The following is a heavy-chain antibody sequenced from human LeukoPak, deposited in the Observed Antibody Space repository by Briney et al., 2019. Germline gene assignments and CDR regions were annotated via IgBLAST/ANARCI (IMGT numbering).Heavy chain of an antibody. CDR1: GGSISSRSYY. CDR3: AREWGSITIFGARTGWFDP. Sequence: SQTLSLTCTVSGGSISSRSYYWSWIRQPAGKGLEWIGRIYTSGSTNYNPSLKSRVTISVDTSKNQFSLKLSSVTAANTAVYYCAREWGSITIFGARTGWFDPWGQGTLVTVSS. D-gene: IGHD3-3*01. CDR2: IYTSGST. V-gene: IGHV4-61*02. J-gene: IGHJ5*02.